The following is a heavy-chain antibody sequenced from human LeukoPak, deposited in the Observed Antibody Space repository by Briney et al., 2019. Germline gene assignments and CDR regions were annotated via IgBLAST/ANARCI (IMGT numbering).Heavy chain of an antibody. V-gene: IGHV4-34*01. J-gene: IGHJ4*02. D-gene: IGHD4-17*01. CDR3: TRMTTGHDY. CDR1: GFTFSDYW. CDR2: INHSGYT. Sequence: GSLRLSCAASGFTFSDYWMSWVRQTPGKGLEWIGEINHSGYTNDSPSLKSRVTLSIDTSRKQFSLNLRSVTVADAGTYYCTRMTTGHDYWGQGTLVTVSS.